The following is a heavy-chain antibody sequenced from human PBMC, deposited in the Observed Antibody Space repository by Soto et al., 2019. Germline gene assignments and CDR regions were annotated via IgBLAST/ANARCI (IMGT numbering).Heavy chain of an antibody. J-gene: IGHJ5*02. CDR1: GYTFTAYY. CDR3: ARGGLVVANWFDP. D-gene: IGHD2-15*01. Sequence: ASVKVSCKASGYTFTAYYMHWVRQAPGQGLEWMGGINPNSGATNYAQKFQGRVTMTRDTSISTAYMDLSRLRSDDTAVYFCARGGLVVANWFDPWGQGTLVTVSS. V-gene: IGHV1-2*02. CDR2: INPNSGAT.